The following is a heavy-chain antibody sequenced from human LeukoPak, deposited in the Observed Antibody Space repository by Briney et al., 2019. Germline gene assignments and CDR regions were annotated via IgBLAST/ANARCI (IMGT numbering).Heavy chain of an antibody. Sequence: GGSLRLSCAASGFRFDSYAMHWVRQPPGKGLEWVSGISNNSGSIGYEDSVKGRFTVSRDNAKSSLILQMNSLRPEDTAVYFCAKVGEVSLDSWGQGTLVTVSS. V-gene: IGHV3-9*01. CDR3: AKVGEVSLDS. J-gene: IGHJ4*02. CDR2: ISNNSGSI. D-gene: IGHD2-21*01. CDR1: GFRFDSYA.